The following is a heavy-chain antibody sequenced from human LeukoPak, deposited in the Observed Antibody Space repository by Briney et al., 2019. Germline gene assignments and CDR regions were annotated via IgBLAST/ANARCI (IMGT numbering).Heavy chain of an antibody. CDR3: ARDWKYCSSTSCYRWFDP. D-gene: IGHD2-2*01. CDR1: GGSISSGGYY. Sequence: PSRTLSLTCTVSGGSISSGGYYWSWIRQHPGKGLEWIGYIYYSGSTYYNPSLKSRVTISVDTSKNQFSLKLSSVTAADTAVYYCARDWKYCSSTSCYRWFDPWGQGTLVTVSS. CDR2: IYYSGST. V-gene: IGHV4-31*03. J-gene: IGHJ5*02.